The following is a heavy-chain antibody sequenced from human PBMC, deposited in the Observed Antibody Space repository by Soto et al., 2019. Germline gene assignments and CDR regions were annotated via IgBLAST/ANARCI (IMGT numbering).Heavy chain of an antibody. D-gene: IGHD2-8*01. CDR3: TTDEGEDLVLEPPPSRYWLDP. J-gene: IGHJ5*02. CDR2: IKSTTDGGTT. CDR1: GFTFSNAW. Sequence: GGSLRLSCAASGFTFSNAWMSWVRQAPGKGLEWVGLIKSTTDGGTTAYAAPVKGRFTISRDDSKNTLFLQMNSLKTEDTGVYYCTTDEGEDLVLEPPPSRYWLDPWGQGTLVTVSS. V-gene: IGHV3-15*01.